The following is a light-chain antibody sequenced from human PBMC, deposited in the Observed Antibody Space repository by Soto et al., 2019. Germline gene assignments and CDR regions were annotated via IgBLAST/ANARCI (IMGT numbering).Light chain of an antibody. V-gene: IGKV1-27*01. Sequence: DIQLTQSPSSLSASVGDSVTITCRASQGISNYVAWYQQKPGKVPKLLIYAASTLQSGVPSRFSGSGSGTDFALPISSLQPEDVATYYCQKYNSAPRTFGRGNKVEIK. CDR3: QKYNSAPRT. CDR1: QGISNY. J-gene: IGKJ1*01. CDR2: AAS.